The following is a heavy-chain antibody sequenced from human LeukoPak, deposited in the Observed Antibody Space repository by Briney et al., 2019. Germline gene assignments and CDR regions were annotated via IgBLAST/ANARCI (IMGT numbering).Heavy chain of an antibody. Sequence: GGSLRLSCAVSGFTFDDYGMSWVRHAPGKGLEWVSGINWNGGSIVYADSVKGRFTISRDNVKNSLYLKMNSLRAEDTALYYCARGRSTFDYWGQGTLVTVSS. CDR2: INWNGGSI. CDR1: GFTFDDYG. CDR3: ARGRSTFDY. J-gene: IGHJ4*02. V-gene: IGHV3-20*04. D-gene: IGHD2-2*01.